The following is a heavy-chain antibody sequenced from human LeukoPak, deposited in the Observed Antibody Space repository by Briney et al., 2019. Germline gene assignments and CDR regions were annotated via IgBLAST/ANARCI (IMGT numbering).Heavy chain of an antibody. Sequence: GESLKISCKGSGYSLTSYWIGWVRQMPGKGLEWMGIIYPGDSDTRYSPSFQGQVTISADKSISTAYLQWSSLKASDTAMYYCARQNYYDSSGYYRYSYFDYWGQGTLVTVSS. CDR1: GYSLTSYW. D-gene: IGHD3-22*01. J-gene: IGHJ4*02. CDR3: ARQNYYDSSGYYRYSYFDY. V-gene: IGHV5-51*01. CDR2: IYPGDSDT.